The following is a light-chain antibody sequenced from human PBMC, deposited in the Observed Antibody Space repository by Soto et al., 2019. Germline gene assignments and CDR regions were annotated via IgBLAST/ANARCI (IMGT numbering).Light chain of an antibody. Sequence: EIVLTQSPGTLSSSAGEGATLSCGASQSVGTNYLAWYQQKTGQAPRLVIYGTSSRATGIPDRFSGSGYGTDFTLTISSLETEDFAVYYCQQYGRSPFTFGPGTKVDIK. J-gene: IGKJ3*01. CDR3: QQYGRSPFT. CDR1: QSVGTNY. V-gene: IGKV3-20*01. CDR2: GTS.